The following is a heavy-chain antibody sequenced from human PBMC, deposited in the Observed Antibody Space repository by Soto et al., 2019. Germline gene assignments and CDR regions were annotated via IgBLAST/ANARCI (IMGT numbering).Heavy chain of an antibody. CDR1: GGSISSGGYY. Sequence: LPLTCTVSGGSISSGGYYWNCIRQHPGKGLEWIGYIFYSGYTYYNPSLKSRVIISVDTSKNQFSLKLSSVTAADTAVYYCARVYGDFEYYFDYWGQGTLVTSPQ. CDR3: ARVYGDFEYYFDY. J-gene: IGHJ4*02. V-gene: IGHV4-31*03. D-gene: IGHD4-17*01. CDR2: IFYSGYT.